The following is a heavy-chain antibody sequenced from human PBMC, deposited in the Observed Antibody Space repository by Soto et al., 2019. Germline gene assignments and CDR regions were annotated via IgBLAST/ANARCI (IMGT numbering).Heavy chain of an antibody. J-gene: IGHJ4*02. CDR1: GFTFSIYA. CDR2: ISGGGDNT. V-gene: IGHV3-23*01. D-gene: IGHD5-18*01. Sequence: GGSRILSCSASGFTFSIYAMTWVRQAPGKGLEWVSSISGGGDNTYYTDSVKGRFTISRDNSKNTLYLQMNSLRAEDTAVYYCAKVFTAMVRQFDYWGQGTLVTVSS. CDR3: AKVFTAMVRQFDY.